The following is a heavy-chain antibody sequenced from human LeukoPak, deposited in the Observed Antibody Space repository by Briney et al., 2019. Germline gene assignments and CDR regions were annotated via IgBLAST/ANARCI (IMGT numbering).Heavy chain of an antibody. V-gene: IGHV3-30*18. J-gene: IGHJ4*02. D-gene: IGHD4-17*01. CDR3: AKGTGRDYGDYEGGHRLDY. CDR2: ISYDGSNK. CDR1: GLTFSSYG. Sequence: PGGSLRLSCAASGLTFSSYGMHWVRQAPGKGLEWVAVISYDGSNKYYADSVKGRFTISRDNSKNTLYLQMNSLRAEDTAVYYCAKGTGRDYGDYEGGHRLDYWGQGTLVTVSS.